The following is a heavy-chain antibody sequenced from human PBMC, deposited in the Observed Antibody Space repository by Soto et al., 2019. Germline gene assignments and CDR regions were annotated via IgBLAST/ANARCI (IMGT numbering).Heavy chain of an antibody. J-gene: IGHJ3*02. V-gene: IGHV4-59*08. CDR3: ARPLYSGNYYTAFGI. D-gene: IGHD1-26*01. CDR2: VYYSGGA. CDR1: GGSISSYY. Sequence: SETLSLTCTLSGGSISSYYWSWIRQPPGKGLEWIGHVYYSGGAYYSPSLKSRVIISVDTSNNQVSLKLTSVTAADTAVYYCARPLYSGNYYTAFGIWGQGTMVTV.